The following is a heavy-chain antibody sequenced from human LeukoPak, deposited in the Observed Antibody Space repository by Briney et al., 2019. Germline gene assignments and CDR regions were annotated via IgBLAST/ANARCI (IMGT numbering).Heavy chain of an antibody. CDR2: IYSGGST. V-gene: IGHV3-66*01. J-gene: IGHJ1*01. CDR3: ARGGIGYYDSSGYDEYFQH. Sequence: GRSLRLSCAASGFTFSSYGMHWVRQAPGKGLEWVSLIYSGGSTYYADSVKGRFTISRDNSKNTLYLQMNSLRAEDTALYYCARGGIGYYDSSGYDEYFQHWGQGTLVTVSS. D-gene: IGHD3-22*01. CDR1: GFTFSSYG.